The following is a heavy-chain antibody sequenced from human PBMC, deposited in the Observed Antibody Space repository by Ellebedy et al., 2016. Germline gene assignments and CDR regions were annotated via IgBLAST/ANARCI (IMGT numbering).Heavy chain of an antibody. J-gene: IGHJ4*02. V-gene: IGHV3-23*01. CDR3: ANVGGSGTYYNGY. CDR2: VVGSGERT. CDR1: GFTFSSHA. Sequence: GESLKISCEAFGFTFSSHAMSWVRQAPGKGPEWASAVVGSGERTFYADSVKGRFTISRDNSKNRLYLQMSSLKVEDTATYYCANVGGSGTYYNGYWGQGTLVTVSS. D-gene: IGHD3-10*01.